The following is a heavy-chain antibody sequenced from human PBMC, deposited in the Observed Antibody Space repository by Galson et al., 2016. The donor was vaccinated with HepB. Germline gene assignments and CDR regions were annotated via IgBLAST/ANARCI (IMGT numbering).Heavy chain of an antibody. CDR3: TGGGSYPPDY. Sequence: SLRLSCAASGFTFSVSTVHWVRQASGKGLEWVGRIKTNANNYATSYAASVKGRFIISRDDSKNTAYLQMISLKSDDTAVHYCTGGGSYPPDYWVQGTLVTVSS. V-gene: IGHV3-73*01. CDR2: IKTNANNYAT. CDR1: GFTFSVST. J-gene: IGHJ4*02. D-gene: IGHD1-26*01.